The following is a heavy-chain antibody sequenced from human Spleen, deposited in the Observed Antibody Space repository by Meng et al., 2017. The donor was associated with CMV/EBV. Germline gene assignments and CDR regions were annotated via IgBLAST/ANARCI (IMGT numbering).Heavy chain of an antibody. V-gene: IGHV3-15*01. CDR1: GFTFSNAW. J-gene: IGHJ6*02. Sequence: GESLKISCAASGFTFSNAWMSWVRQAPGKGLEWVGRIKSKTDGGTTDYAAPVKGRFTISRDDSKNTLYLQMNSLKTEDTAVYYCTTARYDFWSGYYIYYYGMDVWGQGTTVTVSS. CDR3: TTARYDFWSGYYIYYYGMDV. CDR2: IKSKTDGGTT. D-gene: IGHD3-3*01.